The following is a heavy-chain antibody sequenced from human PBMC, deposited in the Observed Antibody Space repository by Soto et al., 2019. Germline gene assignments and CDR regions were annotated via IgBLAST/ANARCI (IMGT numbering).Heavy chain of an antibody. J-gene: IGHJ4*02. CDR3: ARDPWSYYYDRTGYPHPFDY. V-gene: IGHV1-69*04. CDR2: IIPILGIA. D-gene: IGHD3-22*01. Sequence: SVKVSCKASGYTFTSYGISWVRQAPGQGLEWMGRIIPILGIANYAQKFQGRVTITADKSTSTAYMELSSLRSEDTAVYYCARDPWSYYYDRTGYPHPFDYPGQGTLVTVPS. CDR1: GYTFTSYG.